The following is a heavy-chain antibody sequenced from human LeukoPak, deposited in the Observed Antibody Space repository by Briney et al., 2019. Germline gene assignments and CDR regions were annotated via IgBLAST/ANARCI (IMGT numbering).Heavy chain of an antibody. J-gene: IGHJ4*02. V-gene: IGHV1-2*02. CDR1: GYTFTGYY. CDR2: INPNSGGT. D-gene: IGHD3-22*01. Sequence: ASVKVSCKASGYTFTGYYMHWVRQAPGQGLEWMGWINPNSGGTNYAQKFQGRVTMTRDTSISTAYMELSRLRSDDTAVYYCARSNYYDSSGSIGYWGQGTLVTVSS. CDR3: ARSNYYDSSGSIGY.